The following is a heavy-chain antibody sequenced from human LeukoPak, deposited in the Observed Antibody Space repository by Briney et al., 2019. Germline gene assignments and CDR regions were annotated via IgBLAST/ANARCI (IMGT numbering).Heavy chain of an antibody. V-gene: IGHV4-34*01. Sequence: SETLSLTCAVYGGSFSGYYWSWIRQPPGKGLEWIGEINHSGSTNYNPSLKSRVTISVDTSKNQFSLKLSSVTAAGTAVYYCARVQSRSYGYRGGGDFDYWGQGTLVTVSS. CDR3: ARVQSRSYGYRGGGDFDY. J-gene: IGHJ4*02. D-gene: IGHD5-18*01. CDR2: INHSGST. CDR1: GGSFSGYY.